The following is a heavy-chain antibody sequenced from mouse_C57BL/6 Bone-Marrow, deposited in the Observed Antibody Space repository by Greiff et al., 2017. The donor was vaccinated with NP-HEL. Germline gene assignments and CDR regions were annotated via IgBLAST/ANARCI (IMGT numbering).Heavy chain of an antibody. CDR3: TTTMITYFDY. V-gene: IGHV14-4*01. Sequence: EVQLQQSGAELVRPGASVKLSCTASGFNIKDDYMHWVKQRPEQGLEWIGWIDPENGDTEYASKFQGKATITADTSSNTAYLQLSSLTSEDTAVYYCTTTMITYFDYWGQGTTLTVSS. J-gene: IGHJ2*01. D-gene: IGHD2-4*01. CDR2: IDPENGDT. CDR1: GFNIKDDY.